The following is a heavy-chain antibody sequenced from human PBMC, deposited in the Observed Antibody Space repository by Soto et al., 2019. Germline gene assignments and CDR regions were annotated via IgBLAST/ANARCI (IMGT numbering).Heavy chain of an antibody. J-gene: IGHJ5*02. V-gene: IGHV1-18*01. CDR1: GYTFTTYD. Sequence: ASVKVSCKASGYTFTTYDISWVRQAPGQGLEWMGRISTYNGNTNYPQSLQGRLTMTTDTSTTTAYMELRSLRSDDTAVYYCARDLWAAAARGWFDPWGQGTLVTVSS. CDR3: ARDLWAAAARGWFDP. D-gene: IGHD6-13*01. CDR2: ISTYNGNT.